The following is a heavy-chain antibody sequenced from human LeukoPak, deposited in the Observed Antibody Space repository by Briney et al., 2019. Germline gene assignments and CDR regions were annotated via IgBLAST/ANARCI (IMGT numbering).Heavy chain of an antibody. J-gene: IGHJ4*02. D-gene: IGHD6-13*01. CDR3: TREGRYSSSWYDY. Sequence: PGRSLRLSCTASGFTFGDYAMSWFRQAPGKGLEWVGFIRSKAYGGTTEYAASVKGRFTISRDDSKSIAYLQMNSLKTEDTAVYYCTREGRYSSSWYDYWGQGTLVTVSS. V-gene: IGHV3-49*03. CDR1: GFTFGDYA. CDR2: IRSKAYGGTT.